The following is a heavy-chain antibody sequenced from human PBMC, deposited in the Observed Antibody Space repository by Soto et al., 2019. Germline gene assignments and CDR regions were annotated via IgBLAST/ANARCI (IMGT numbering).Heavy chain of an antibody. CDR1: GSRFSNYV. D-gene: IGHD2-2*02. Sequence: QVQLVQSGAEVKTPGSSLKVSCKVSGSRFSNYVISWVRQAPGHGLEWLGRTIPIFNSTKYAQSFQGRVTITADKSTSTASLEVSSLRSDDTAVYSCAREGRGKKAGYNGLVSLGYWGQGTLVTVSS. V-gene: IGHV1-69*06. J-gene: IGHJ4*02. CDR3: AREGRGKKAGYNGLVSLGY. CDR2: TIPIFNST.